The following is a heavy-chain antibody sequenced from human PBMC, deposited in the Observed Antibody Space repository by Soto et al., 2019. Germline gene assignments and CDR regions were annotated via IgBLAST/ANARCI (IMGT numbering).Heavy chain of an antibody. J-gene: IGHJ4*02. V-gene: IGHV4-31*01. Sequence: QVQLQESGPGLVKPSQTLSLTCTVSGGSISSGDYYWSWIRQHPGKGLDWIGYIYYSGSTNYNPYLKIPVTISVDTSKNQFSLKLNFVTAADTAVYYCARVRTWNRKFGSSPTLYYFDYWGQGTLVTVSS. CDR2: IYYSGST. D-gene: IGHD6-13*01. CDR1: GGSISSGDYY. CDR3: ARVRTWNRKFGSSPTLYYFDY.